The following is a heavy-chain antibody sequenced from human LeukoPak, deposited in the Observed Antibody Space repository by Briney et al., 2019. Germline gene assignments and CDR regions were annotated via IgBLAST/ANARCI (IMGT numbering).Heavy chain of an antibody. Sequence: GGSLRLSCAASGFTFSSYSMNWVRQAPGKGLEWVSSISSSSSYIYYADSVKGRFTISRDNAKNSLYLQMNSLRAEDTAVYYCARGQWLVLWGDAFDIWGQGTMVTVSS. D-gene: IGHD6-19*01. CDR1: GFTFSSYS. V-gene: IGHV3-21*01. CDR2: ISSSSSYI. CDR3: ARGQWLVLWGDAFDI. J-gene: IGHJ3*02.